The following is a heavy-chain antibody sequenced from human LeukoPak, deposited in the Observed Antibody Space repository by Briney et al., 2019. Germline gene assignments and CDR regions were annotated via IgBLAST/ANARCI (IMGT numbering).Heavy chain of an antibody. CDR2: IYYSEST. J-gene: IGHJ6*03. D-gene: IGHD3-9*01. CDR3: ARELSTGYYNYYYYYMDV. CDR1: GGSISSYY. V-gene: IGHV4-59*01. Sequence: PSETLSLTCTVSGGSISSYYWSWIRQPPGKGLEWIGYIYYSESTNYNPSLKSRVTISVDTSKNQFSLKLSSVTAADTAVYYCARELSTGYYNYYYYYMDVWGKGTTVTVSS.